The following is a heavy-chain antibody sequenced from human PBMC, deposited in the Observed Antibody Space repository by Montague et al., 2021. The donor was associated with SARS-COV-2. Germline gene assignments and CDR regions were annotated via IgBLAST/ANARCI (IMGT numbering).Heavy chain of an antibody. V-gene: IGHV2-70*11. J-gene: IGHJ6*02. CDR2: IDWDGDK. CDR3: ARGPSDTYYYNDMDG. CDR1: GFSLSTSGMC. Sequence: PALVKPTQTLTLTCTFSGFSLSTSGMCMTWIRQPPGKALEWLARIDWDGDKYYNTSLKSRLTISKDTSKNLVVLTMTNMDPVDTATYYCARGPSDTYYYNDMDGWGRGTTVTVSS.